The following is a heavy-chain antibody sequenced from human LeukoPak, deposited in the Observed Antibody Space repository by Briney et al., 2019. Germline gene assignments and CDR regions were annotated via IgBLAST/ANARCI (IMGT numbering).Heavy chain of an antibody. V-gene: IGHV1-2*02. J-gene: IGHJ4*02. Sequence: GASVKVSCKTSGYTFTAHYIHWVRPAPGQGLEWMGCINPNSGGTNYAQKFQGRVTMTRDTSISTAYMELRRLRSDDTAVDYCARDRFIAARTGRYFDYWGQGTLVTVSS. CDR3: ARDRFIAARTGRYFDY. CDR1: GYTFTAHY. CDR2: INPNSGGT. D-gene: IGHD6-6*01.